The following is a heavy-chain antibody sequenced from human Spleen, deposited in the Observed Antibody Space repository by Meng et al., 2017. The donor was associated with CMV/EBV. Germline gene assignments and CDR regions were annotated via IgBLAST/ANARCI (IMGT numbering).Heavy chain of an antibody. CDR2: ISGSGGST. CDR1: GFTFSSYA. CDR3: AKDQGVSIFGVTYNYLDS. D-gene: IGHD3-3*01. J-gene: IGHJ4*02. Sequence: GGSLRLSCAASGFTFSSYAMSWVRQAPGKGLEWVSAISGSGGSTYYADSVKGRFTISRDNSKNTLYLQMNSLRVEDTAVYYCAKDQGVSIFGVTYNYLDSWGQGTPVTVSS. V-gene: IGHV3-23*01.